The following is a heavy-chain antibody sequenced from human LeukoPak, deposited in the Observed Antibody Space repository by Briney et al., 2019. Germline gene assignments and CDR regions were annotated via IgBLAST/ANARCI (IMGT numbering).Heavy chain of an antibody. V-gene: IGHV1-2*04. CDR1: GYTFTGYY. CDR3: ARGALGYCSSTSCYSWFDP. Sequence: ASVKVSCKASGYTFTGYYMHWVRQAPGQGLESMGWINPNSVGTNYAQKFQGWVTMTRDTSISTAYMELSRLRSDDTAVYYCARGALGYCSSTSCYSWFDPWGQGTLVTVSS. J-gene: IGHJ5*02. D-gene: IGHD2-2*01. CDR2: INPNSVGT.